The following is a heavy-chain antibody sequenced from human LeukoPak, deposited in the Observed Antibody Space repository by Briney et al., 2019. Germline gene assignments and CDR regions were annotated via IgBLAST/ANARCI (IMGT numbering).Heavy chain of an antibody. J-gene: IGHJ6*02. V-gene: IGHV5-51*01. Sequence: GESLKISCKGSGYSFTSYWIGWVRQMPGKGLEWMGIIYPGDSDTRYSPSFQGQVTISADKSISTAYLQWSSLKASDTAMYYCARHGITGTPGPYYYGMDVWGQGTTVTVSS. CDR3: ARHGITGTPGPYYYGMDV. D-gene: IGHD1-20*01. CDR2: IYPGDSDT. CDR1: GYSFTSYW.